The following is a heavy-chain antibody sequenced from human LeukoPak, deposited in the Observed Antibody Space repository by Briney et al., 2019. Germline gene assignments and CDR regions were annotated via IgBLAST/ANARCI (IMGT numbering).Heavy chain of an antibody. CDR1: GXTFSDYY. Sequence: GGSLRLSCAASGXTFSDYYMGWIRQAPGKGREWVSYISRNSYTNYADSVKGRFTISRDNAKNSLYLQMASLRAEDTAVYYCARMGIAAVGAYYFDYWGQGTLVAVSS. CDR2: ISRNSYT. V-gene: IGHV3-11*06. CDR3: ARMGIAAVGAYYFDY. J-gene: IGHJ4*02. D-gene: IGHD6-13*01.